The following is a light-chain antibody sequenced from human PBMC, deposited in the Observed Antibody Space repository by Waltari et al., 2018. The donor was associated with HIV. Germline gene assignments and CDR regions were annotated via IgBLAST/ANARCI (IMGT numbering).Light chain of an antibody. V-gene: IGLV2-14*01. CDR1: DIDIGIYDY. CDR2: NAT. Sequence: QSALTQPASVSGSPGQSVTISCIGSDIDIGIYDYISWYHHPPTRAPRLVVFNATSPPSGCPFRFAGSKSGNTASLTISGLQADDEGVYYCSSYVTGGSLLFGGGTQVTVL. J-gene: IGLJ3*02. CDR3: SSYVTGGSLL.